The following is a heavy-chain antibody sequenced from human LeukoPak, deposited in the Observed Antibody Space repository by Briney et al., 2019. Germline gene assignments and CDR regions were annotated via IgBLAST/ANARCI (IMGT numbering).Heavy chain of an antibody. CDR1: GFTFSNYG. D-gene: IGHD6-13*01. V-gene: IGHV3-30*03. J-gene: IGHJ4*02. CDR2: ISYDGSNK. CDR3: ARDGSSWPRPRY. Sequence: GRSLRLSCATPGFTFSNYGMARGRRAPGKGLELVEAISYDGSNKYYADSVKGRFTSSRDNSKNTMYLQMNSLRAEDTAVYYCARDGSSWPRPRYWGQGTLVTVSS.